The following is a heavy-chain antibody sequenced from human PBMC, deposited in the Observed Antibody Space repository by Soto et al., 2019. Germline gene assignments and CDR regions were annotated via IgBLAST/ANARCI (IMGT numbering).Heavy chain of an antibody. Sequence: GGSLRLSCAASGFTFSSYAMHWVRQAPGKGLEWVAVISYDGSNKYYADSVKGRFTISRDNSKNTLYLQMNSLRAEDTAVYYCARDRRIFGVVIISGIGYWGQGTLVTVYS. CDR3: ARDRRIFGVVIISGIGY. CDR1: GFTFSSYA. D-gene: IGHD3-3*01. CDR2: ISYDGSNK. J-gene: IGHJ4*02. V-gene: IGHV3-30-3*01.